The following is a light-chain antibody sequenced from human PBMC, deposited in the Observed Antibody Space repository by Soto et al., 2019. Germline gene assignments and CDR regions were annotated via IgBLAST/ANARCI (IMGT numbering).Light chain of an antibody. V-gene: IGKV3-15*01. CDR3: QQYNYWPPGT. CDR1: QSVSSN. J-gene: IGKJ1*01. Sequence: EIVMTQSPATLSVFPGERATLSCRASQSVSSNLAWYQQKPGQAPRLLIYGASTRATGIPARFSGSGSWTEFTLTISSLQSEDFAVYFCQQYNYWPPGTFGQGTKV. CDR2: GAS.